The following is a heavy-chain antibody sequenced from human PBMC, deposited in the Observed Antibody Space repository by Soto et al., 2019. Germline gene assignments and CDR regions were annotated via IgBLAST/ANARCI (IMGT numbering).Heavy chain of an antibody. D-gene: IGHD4-17*01. CDR2: IKSKTDGGTT. V-gene: IGHV3-15*07. CDR1: GFTFSNAW. CDR3: TTGDSYGDYYFDY. Sequence: GGSLRLSCAASGFTFSNAWMNWVRQAPGKGLEWVGRIKSKTDGGTTDYAAPVKGRFTISRDDSKNTLYLQMNSLKTEDTAVYYCTTGDSYGDYYFDYWGQGTLVTVSS. J-gene: IGHJ4*02.